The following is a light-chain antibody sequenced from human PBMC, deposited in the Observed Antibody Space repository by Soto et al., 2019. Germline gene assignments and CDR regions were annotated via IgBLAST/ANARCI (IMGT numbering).Light chain of an antibody. V-gene: IGKV3-11*01. CDR2: DTS. CDR1: QSVSSF. CDR3: QHRYNRPT. J-gene: IGKJ4*01. Sequence: EIVLTQSPATLSLSPGERATLSCRASQSVSSFLGWYQQKPGQAPRLVIYDTSNRATGIPAWFSGSGSGTDFPLTISSLEPEDFAVYYCQHRYNRPTFGGGTKVEIK.